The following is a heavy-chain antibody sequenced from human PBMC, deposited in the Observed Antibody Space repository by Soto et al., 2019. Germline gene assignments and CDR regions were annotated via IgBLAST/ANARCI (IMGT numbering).Heavy chain of an antibody. V-gene: IGHV1-2*04. Sequence: SVKVSCKASGYSFTDYHIHWVRQAPGQGLEWLGRINPKSGGTSTAQKFQGWVTMTRDRSISTVYMELTRLRSDDTAVYFCARGHSTDCSNGVCSFFYNHEMDVWGQGTTVTVSS. CDR2: INPKSGGT. J-gene: IGHJ6*02. CDR3: ARGHSTDCSNGVCSFFYNHEMDV. CDR1: GYSFTDYH. D-gene: IGHD2-8*01.